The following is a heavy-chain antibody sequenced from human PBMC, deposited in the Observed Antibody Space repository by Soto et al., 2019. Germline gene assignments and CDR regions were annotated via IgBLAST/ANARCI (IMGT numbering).Heavy chain of an antibody. D-gene: IGHD3-22*01. J-gene: IGHJ4*02. V-gene: IGHV5-10-1*01. Sequence: PGESLKISCKGSGYSFAGYWITWVRQKPGKGLEWMGRIDPSDSQTYYSPSFRGHVTISVTKSITTVFLQWSSLRASDTAMYYCARQLYDSDTGHNFQYYFDSWGQGTPVTVSS. CDR3: ARQLYDSDTGHNFQYYFDS. CDR2: IDPSDSQT. CDR1: GYSFAGYW.